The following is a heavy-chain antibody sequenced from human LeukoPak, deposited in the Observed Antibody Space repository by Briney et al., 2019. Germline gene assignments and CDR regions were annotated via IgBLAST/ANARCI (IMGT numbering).Heavy chain of an antibody. Sequence: PSETLSLTCTVSGGSISSHYWSWIRQPPGKGLEWIGYTYYSETTNYNPSLKSRVTISVDTSKNQLSLKLSSVTAADTAVYYCAREYYYYYMDVWGKGATVTVSS. CDR1: GGSISSHY. CDR2: TYYSETT. V-gene: IGHV4-59*11. J-gene: IGHJ6*03. CDR3: AREYYYYYMDV.